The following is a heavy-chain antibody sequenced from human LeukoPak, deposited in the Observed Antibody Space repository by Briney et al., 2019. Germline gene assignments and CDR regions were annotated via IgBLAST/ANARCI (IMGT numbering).Heavy chain of an antibody. CDR1: GFTFSSYS. D-gene: IGHD3-3*01. Sequence: GGSLRLSCAASGFTFSSYSMNWVRQAPGKGLEWVSSISSSSSYIYYADSVKGRFTISRDNAKNSLYLQMNSLRAEDTAVYYCARWLNYDFSSGHDAFDIWGQGTMVTVSS. V-gene: IGHV3-21*01. J-gene: IGHJ3*02. CDR2: ISSSSSYI. CDR3: ARWLNYDFSSGHDAFDI.